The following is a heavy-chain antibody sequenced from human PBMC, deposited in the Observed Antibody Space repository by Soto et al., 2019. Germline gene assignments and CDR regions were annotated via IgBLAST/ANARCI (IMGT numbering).Heavy chain of an antibody. CDR3: ATGGSKRVRGAIVEVFHLEF. J-gene: IGHJ4*02. V-gene: IGHV3-53*02. D-gene: IGHD3-10*01. CDR2: IHTGGKT. Sequence: ELQLVESGGGLIQPGGSLRLSCAASGLTVTRNYMTWVRLAPGKGLECVSTIHTGGKTFYTDSVKGRFTVSRDASKNTVDLPMNTLSVEDTALYYCATGGSKRVRGAIVEVFHLEFWGRGTVVTVSS. CDR1: GLTVTRNY.